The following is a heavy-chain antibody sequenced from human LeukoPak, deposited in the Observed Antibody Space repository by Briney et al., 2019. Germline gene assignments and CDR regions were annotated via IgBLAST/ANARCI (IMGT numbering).Heavy chain of an antibody. J-gene: IGHJ5*02. CDR3: ARGSDIVVVVAATPKVGWFDP. CDR1: GYTFTGYY. CDR2: INPNSGGT. V-gene: IGHV1-2*04. Sequence: ASVKVSCKPSGYTFTGYYMHWVRQAPGQGLEWMGWINPNSGGTNYAQKFQGWVTMTRDTSISTAYMELSRLRSDDTAVYYCARGSDIVVVVAATPKVGWFDPWGQGTLVTVSS. D-gene: IGHD2-15*01.